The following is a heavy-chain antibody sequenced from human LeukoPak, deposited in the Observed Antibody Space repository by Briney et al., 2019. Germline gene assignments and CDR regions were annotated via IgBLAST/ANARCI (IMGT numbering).Heavy chain of an antibody. CDR3: ARGYSYGSENWFDP. Sequence: SVKVSCKASGGTFSSYAISWVRQAPGQGLGWTGGIIPIFGTANYAQKFQGRVTITADESTSTAYMELSSLRSEDTAVYYCARGYSYGSENWFDPWGQGTLVTVSS. CDR2: IIPIFGTA. D-gene: IGHD5-18*01. V-gene: IGHV1-69*13. CDR1: GGTFSSYA. J-gene: IGHJ5*02.